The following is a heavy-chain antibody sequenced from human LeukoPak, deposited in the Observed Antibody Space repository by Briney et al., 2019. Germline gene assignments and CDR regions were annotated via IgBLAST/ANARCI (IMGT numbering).Heavy chain of an antibody. V-gene: IGHV4-39*07. CDR1: GGSISSSSYY. CDR2: IYYSGST. D-gene: IGHD1-26*01. Sequence: PSETLSLTCTVSGGSISSSSYYWGWIRQPPGKGLEWIGSIYYSGSTYYNPSLKSRVTISVDTSKNQFSLKLSSVTAADTAVYYCARRDGSYPDHFDYWAREPWSPSPQ. J-gene: IGHJ4*02. CDR3: ARRDGSYPDHFDY.